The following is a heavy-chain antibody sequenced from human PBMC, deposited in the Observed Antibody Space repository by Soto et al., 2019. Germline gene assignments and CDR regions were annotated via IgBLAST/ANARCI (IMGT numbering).Heavy chain of an antibody. CDR3: ARFRSSAGYLYGMDV. V-gene: IGHV1-69*02. CDR1: GGTFSSYT. J-gene: IGHJ6*02. D-gene: IGHD5-12*01. CDR2: IIPILGIA. Sequence: QVQLVQSGAEVKKPGSSVKVSCKASGGTFSSYTISWVRQAPGQGLEWMGRIIPILGIANYAQKFQGRVTITADKSTSTAIMELSSLRSEDTAVYYCARFRSSAGYLYGMDVWGQGTTVTVSS.